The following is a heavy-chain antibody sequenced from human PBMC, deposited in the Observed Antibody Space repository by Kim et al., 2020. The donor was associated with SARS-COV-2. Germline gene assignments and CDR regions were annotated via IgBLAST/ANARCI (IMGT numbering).Heavy chain of an antibody. CDR1: DFTVTTNY. CDR2: IYSGGTT. CDR3: ARDMSHLYGMDV. Sequence: GGSLRLSCAASDFTVTTNYMSWVRQAPGKGLEWVSVIYSGGTTYYADSVKGRFTISRDNSKNTMYLQMVSLRAEDTGVYYCARDMSHLYGMDVWGQGTTVTVSS. J-gene: IGHJ6*02. V-gene: IGHV3-53*01. D-gene: IGHD3-16*01.